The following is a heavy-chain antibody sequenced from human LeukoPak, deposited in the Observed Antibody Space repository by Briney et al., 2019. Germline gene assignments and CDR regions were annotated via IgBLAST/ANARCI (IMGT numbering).Heavy chain of an antibody. V-gene: IGHV4-34*01. J-gene: IGHJ4*02. CDR2: INHSGRT. CDR1: GESFIGYY. D-gene: IGHD4-17*01. CDR3: ARVDYGDYSKDFDY. Sequence: SETLSLTCAVYGESFIGYYWSWIRQPPGKGLEWIGEINHSGRTNYNPSLKSRVTISVDTSKNQFSLKLSSVTAADTAVYYCARVDYGDYSKDFDYWGQGTLVTVSS.